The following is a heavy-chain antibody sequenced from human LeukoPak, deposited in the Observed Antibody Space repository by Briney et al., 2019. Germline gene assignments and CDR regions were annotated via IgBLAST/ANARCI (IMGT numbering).Heavy chain of an antibody. D-gene: IGHD3-10*01. Sequence: SETLSLTCTVSGGSISSSSYYWGWIRQPPGKGLEWIGSIYYSGSTYHNPSLKSRVTISVDTSRNQFSLKLSSVTAADTAVYYCAREAWFGELPSYDYWGQGTLVTVSS. CDR3: AREAWFGELPSYDY. CDR2: IYYSGST. V-gene: IGHV4-39*02. CDR1: GGSISSSSYY. J-gene: IGHJ4*02.